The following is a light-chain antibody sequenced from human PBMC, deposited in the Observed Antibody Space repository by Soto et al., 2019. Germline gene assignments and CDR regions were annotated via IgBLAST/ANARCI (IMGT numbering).Light chain of an antibody. Sequence: SYELTQPPSVSVAPGQTARITCGGNNIGSKNVHWYQQKPGQAPVLVVHDDSDRPSGIPARFSGSNSGNTATLTISRVEAGDEADYYGQVWDSSSDHHYVFGAGTKLTVL. V-gene: IGLV3-21*02. CDR2: DDS. J-gene: IGLJ1*01. CDR1: NIGSKN. CDR3: QVWDSSSDHHYV.